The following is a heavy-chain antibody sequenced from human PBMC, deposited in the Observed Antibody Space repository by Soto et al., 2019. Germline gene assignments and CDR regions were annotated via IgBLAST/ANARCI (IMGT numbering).Heavy chain of an antibody. D-gene: IGHD6-13*01. CDR1: GGSISSAGYY. J-gene: IGHJ5*02. V-gene: IGHV4-31*03. CDR3: ARSWTTAAGWANWFDP. CDR2: IYYSGAT. Sequence: QVQLQESGPGLVKPSQTLSLTCSVSGGSISSAGYYWSWIRQHPGKGLEWVGYIYYSGATYYNPSLESRLTILVDMSKNQFSLKLSSVTAADTAVYYCARSWTTAAGWANWFDPWGQGTLVIVSS.